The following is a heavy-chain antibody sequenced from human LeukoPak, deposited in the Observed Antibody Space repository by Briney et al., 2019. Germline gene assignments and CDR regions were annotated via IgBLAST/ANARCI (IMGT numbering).Heavy chain of an antibody. Sequence: SETLSLTCTVSGGSISSYYWSWIRQPPGKGLEWIGYIYYSGSTNYNPSLKSRVTISVDTSKNQFSLKLSSVTAADTAVYYCARQMGQQLGTYYYYYGMDVRGQGTTVTVSS. CDR1: GGSISSYY. V-gene: IGHV4-59*08. D-gene: IGHD6-13*01. J-gene: IGHJ6*02. CDR2: IYYSGST. CDR3: ARQMGQQLGTYYYYYGMDV.